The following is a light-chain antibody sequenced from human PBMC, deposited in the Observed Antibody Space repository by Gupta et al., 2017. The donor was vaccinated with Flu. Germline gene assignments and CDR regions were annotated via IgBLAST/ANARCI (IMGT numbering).Light chain of an antibody. CDR3: SSYTSRSAFYV. V-gene: IGLV2-14*01. J-gene: IGLJ1*01. Sequence: QSALPQPTSVCGSPGQSITISCTGTSSDDVRSDYVSWYQQHPDKAPKLIIYDVTNRPSGVSSRCSGSKSANTASLTISGLHAEDETDYYCSSYTSRSAFYVFGTGTKVTVL. CDR1: SSDDVRSDY. CDR2: DVT.